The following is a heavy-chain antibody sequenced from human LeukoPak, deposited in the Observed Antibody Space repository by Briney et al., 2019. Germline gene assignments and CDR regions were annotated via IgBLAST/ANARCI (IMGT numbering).Heavy chain of an antibody. V-gene: IGHV4-4*02. J-gene: IGHJ3*02. Sequence: PSGTLSLTCAVSGGSISSSNRWSWVRQPPGKGLVWIGEIHHSGSTNYNPSLKSRVTISIDKSKNQFSLKLSSVTAADTAVYYCARFVWLQLRAFDIWGQGTMVTVSS. CDR2: IHHSGST. CDR1: GGSISSSNR. D-gene: IGHD5-24*01. CDR3: ARFVWLQLRAFDI.